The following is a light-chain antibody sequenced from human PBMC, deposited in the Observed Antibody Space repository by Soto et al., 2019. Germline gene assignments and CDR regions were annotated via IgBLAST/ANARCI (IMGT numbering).Light chain of an antibody. CDR3: QQYGSSPLT. V-gene: IGKV3-20*01. Sequence: IVLTQSMATLSVSPGDRATLSCRAGQTIDSNLAWYQQKPGQAPRLLIYGASSRATGIPDRFSGSGSGTDFTLTISRLEPEDFAVYYCQQYGSSPLTFGGGTKV. CDR2: GAS. CDR1: QTIDSN. J-gene: IGKJ4*01.